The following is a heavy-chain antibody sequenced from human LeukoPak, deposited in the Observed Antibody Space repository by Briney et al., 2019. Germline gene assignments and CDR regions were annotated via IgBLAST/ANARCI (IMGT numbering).Heavy chain of an antibody. Sequence: ASVTVSCKASGYTFTNYYVHWVRQAPGQGLEWMGIIKPSGGGTSYALKFQGRVTMTRDTSTSTAYMELSRLRSEDTAVYYCARDHFDSSGYYYLLGYLEPRGQSALVTVSS. D-gene: IGHD3-22*01. CDR2: IKPSGGGT. V-gene: IGHV1-46*01. CDR3: ARDHFDSSGYYYLLGYLEP. J-gene: IGHJ1*01. CDR1: GYTFTNYY.